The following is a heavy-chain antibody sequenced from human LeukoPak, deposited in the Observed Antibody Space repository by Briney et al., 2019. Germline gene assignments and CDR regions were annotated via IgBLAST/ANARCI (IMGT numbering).Heavy chain of an antibody. D-gene: IGHD6-19*01. CDR3: ARGTRGGVPYSSGWPAVPYYHYMDV. CDR1: GGSFSGYY. J-gene: IGHJ6*03. CDR2: INHSGST. V-gene: IGHV4-34*01. Sequence: ASETLSLTCAVYGGSFSGYYWSWIRQPPGKGLEWIGEINHSGSTNYNPSLRSRVTISVDTSKNQFSLKLSSVTAADTAVYYCARGTRGGVPYSSGWPAVPYYHYMDVWGKGTTVTVSS.